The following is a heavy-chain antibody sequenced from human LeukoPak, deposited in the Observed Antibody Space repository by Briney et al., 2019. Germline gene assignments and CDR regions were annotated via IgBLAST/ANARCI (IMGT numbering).Heavy chain of an antibody. CDR3: ARDHEVDSSGYHPIYWFDP. D-gene: IGHD3-22*01. Sequence: GASVKVSCKASGGTFSSYAISWVRQAPGQGLEWMGGIIPIFDTANYAQKFQGRVTITADESTSTAYMELSSLRSEDTAVYYCARDHEVDSSGYHPIYWFDPWGQGTLVTVSS. V-gene: IGHV1-69*01. CDR2: IIPIFDTA. CDR1: GGTFSSYA. J-gene: IGHJ5*02.